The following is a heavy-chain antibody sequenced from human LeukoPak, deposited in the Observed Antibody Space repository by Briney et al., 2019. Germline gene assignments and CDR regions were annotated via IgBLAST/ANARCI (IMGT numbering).Heavy chain of an antibody. J-gene: IGHJ4*02. CDR1: GGTFSSYA. D-gene: IGHD1-26*01. CDR3: ASSGSYPTNTREYYFDY. V-gene: IGHV1-69*05. Sequence: ASVKVSCKASGGTFSSYAISWARQAPGQGLEWMGGIIPIFGTANYAQKFQGRVTITTDESTSTAYMELSSLRSEDTAVYYCASSGSYPTNTREYYFDYWGQGTLVTVSS. CDR2: IIPIFGTA.